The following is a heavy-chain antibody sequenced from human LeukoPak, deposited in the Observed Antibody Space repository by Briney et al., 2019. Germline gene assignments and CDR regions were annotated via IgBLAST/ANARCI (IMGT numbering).Heavy chain of an antibody. Sequence: ASVKVSCRASGGTFISYAISWVRQAPGQGLEWMGGIIPIFGTANYAQKFQGRVTITADESTSTAYMELSSLRSEDTAVYYCATDGELGYFDPWGQGTLVTVSS. J-gene: IGHJ5*02. CDR1: GGTFISYA. D-gene: IGHD2-15*01. V-gene: IGHV1-69*13. CDR3: ATDGELGYFDP. CDR2: IIPIFGTA.